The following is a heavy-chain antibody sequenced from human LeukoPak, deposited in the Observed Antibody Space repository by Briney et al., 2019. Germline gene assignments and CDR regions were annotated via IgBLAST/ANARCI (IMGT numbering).Heavy chain of an antibody. CDR3: ARGVHIAAAGTWDY. Sequence: GGSLRLSCATSGFTFSSNVMSWVRQAPGKGLEWLSVISGSGDTTYYADSVKGRFTISRDNSKNTLYLQMNSLRAEDTAVYYCARGVHIAAAGTWDYWGQGTLVTVSS. V-gene: IGHV3-23*01. D-gene: IGHD6-13*01. CDR2: ISGSGDTT. J-gene: IGHJ4*02. CDR1: GFTFSSNV.